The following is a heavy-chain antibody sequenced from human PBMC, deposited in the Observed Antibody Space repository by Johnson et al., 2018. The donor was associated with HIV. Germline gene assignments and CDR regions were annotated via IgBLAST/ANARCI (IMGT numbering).Heavy chain of an antibody. V-gene: IGHV3-20*04. Sequence: VQLVESGGGVVRPGGSLRLSCAASGFRFDDYGMSWVRQAPGKGLEWVSGIDWNGSSTSYADSVKGRFTISRDNAKNTLYLQMNSLRAEDTAVYYCARQLKYYYDSSGYYYLSSAAFDIWGQGTMVTVSS. CDR3: ARQLKYYYDSSGYYYLSSAAFDI. J-gene: IGHJ3*02. CDR1: GFRFDDYG. CDR2: IDWNGSST. D-gene: IGHD3-22*01.